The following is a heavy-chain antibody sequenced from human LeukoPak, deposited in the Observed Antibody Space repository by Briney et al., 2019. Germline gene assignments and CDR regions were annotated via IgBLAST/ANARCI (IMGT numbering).Heavy chain of an antibody. J-gene: IGHJ4*02. D-gene: IGHD2-2*01. V-gene: IGHV4-39*01. CDR3: ARGLRFAHARRVVPAVGLRY. CDR1: GGSISSSSYY. CDR2: IYYSGST. Sequence: PSETLSLTCTVSGGSISSSSYYWGWIRQPPGKGLEWIGSIYYSGSTYYNPSLKSRVTISVDTSKNQFSLKLSSVTAADTAVYYCARGLRFAHARRVVPAVGLRYWGQGTLVTVSS.